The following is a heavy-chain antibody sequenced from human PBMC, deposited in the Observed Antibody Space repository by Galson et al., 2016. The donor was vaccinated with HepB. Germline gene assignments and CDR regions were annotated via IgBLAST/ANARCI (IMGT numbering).Heavy chain of an antibody. CDR1: GFTFSSYA. CDR3: AKELGWELPEGFDS. Sequence: SLRLSCAASGFTFSSYAMHWVRQAPGKGLEWVAVISYTGGYRNYADSVKGRFTISGDNSKSTLYLQMNSLRVEDTAVYYCAKELGWELPEGFDSWGQGTLVTVSS. CDR2: ISYTGGYR. J-gene: IGHJ4*02. D-gene: IGHD1-26*01. V-gene: IGHV3-30*18.